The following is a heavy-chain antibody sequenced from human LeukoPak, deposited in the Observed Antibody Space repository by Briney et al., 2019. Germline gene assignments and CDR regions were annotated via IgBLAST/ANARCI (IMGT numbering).Heavy chain of an antibody. Sequence: SSVNVSCKASGYTFTDYYMHWVRQAPGQGFEWMGWINPNSGDTNYAQKFHGRVTMTRDTSTSTAHMDLSRLRSADTAVYYCARANFLYCSSTTCLFDYWGQGTLVIVSS. J-gene: IGHJ4*02. CDR3: ARANFLYCSSTTCLFDY. CDR1: GYTFTDYY. V-gene: IGHV1-2*02. D-gene: IGHD2-2*01. CDR2: INPNSGDT.